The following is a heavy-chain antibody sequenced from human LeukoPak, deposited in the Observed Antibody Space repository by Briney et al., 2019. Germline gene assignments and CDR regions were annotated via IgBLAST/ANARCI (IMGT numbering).Heavy chain of an antibody. D-gene: IGHD6-13*01. V-gene: IGHV3-74*01. J-gene: IGHJ4*02. Sequence: GGSLRLSCAASGFTFSDYWMHWVRQVPGKGVVWVSRINDDGRSTIEAVSVKGRFTISRDNAKNTLYLQMNSLRVEDTAIYYCARSAAGLDYWGQGTLVTVSS. CDR3: ARSAAGLDY. CDR1: GFTFSDYW. CDR2: INDDGRST.